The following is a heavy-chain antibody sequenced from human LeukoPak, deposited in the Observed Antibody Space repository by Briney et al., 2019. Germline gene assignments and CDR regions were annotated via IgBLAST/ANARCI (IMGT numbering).Heavy chain of an antibody. CDR3: AKNYYDSSGYYPSFEVYYYGMDV. V-gene: IGHV1-69*04. Sequence: EASVKVSCKASGGTFSSYAISWVRQAPGQGLEWMGRIIPILGTANYAQKFQGRVTITADKSTSTAYVELSSLRSEDTAVYYCAKNYYDSSGYYPSFEVYYYGMDVWGQGTTVTVSS. J-gene: IGHJ6*02. CDR2: IIPILGTA. CDR1: GGTFSSYA. D-gene: IGHD3-22*01.